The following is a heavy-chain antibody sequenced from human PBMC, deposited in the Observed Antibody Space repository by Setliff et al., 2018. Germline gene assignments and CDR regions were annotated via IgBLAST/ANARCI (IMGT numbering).Heavy chain of an antibody. Sequence: SETLSLTCTVSGGSISSSSYYWGWIRQSPGKGLEWIGSIYYSGSTYYNPSLKSRVTISVDTSKNQFSLKLSSVAAADTAVSYCAGCRGISMIGVVTHDAFDIWGQGAMVTVSS. J-gene: IGHJ3*02. CDR2: IYYSGST. D-gene: IGHD3-22*01. CDR3: AGCRGISMIGVVTHDAFDI. CDR1: GGSISSSSYY. V-gene: IGHV4-39*07.